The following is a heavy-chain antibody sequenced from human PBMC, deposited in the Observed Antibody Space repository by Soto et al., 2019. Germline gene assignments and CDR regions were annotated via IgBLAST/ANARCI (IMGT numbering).Heavy chain of an antibody. D-gene: IGHD2-15*01. CDR1: GGSISSYY. CDR3: ARAINGGCCSGGSCYHYGMDV. Sequence: SETLSLTCTVSGGSISSYYWSWIRQPPGKGLEWIGYIYYSGSTNYNPSLKSRVTISVDTSKNQFSLKLSSVTAADTAVYYCARAINGGCCSGGSCYHYGMDVWGQGTTVNASS. V-gene: IGHV4-59*01. J-gene: IGHJ6*02. CDR2: IYYSGST.